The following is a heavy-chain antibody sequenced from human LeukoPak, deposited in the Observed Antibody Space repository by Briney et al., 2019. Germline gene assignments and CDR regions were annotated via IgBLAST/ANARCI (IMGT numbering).Heavy chain of an antibody. J-gene: IGHJ6*02. CDR1: GFIFSSYG. CDR2: ISYDGSNK. D-gene: IGHD3-22*01. CDR3: AKDSSGYYYTVYYGMDV. V-gene: IGHV3-30*18. Sequence: GGSLRLSCAASGFIFSSYGMHWVRQAPGKGLEWVAVISYDGSNKYYADSVKGRFTISRDNSKNTLYLQMNSLRAEDTAVYYCAKDSSGYYYTVYYGMDVWGQGTTVTVSS.